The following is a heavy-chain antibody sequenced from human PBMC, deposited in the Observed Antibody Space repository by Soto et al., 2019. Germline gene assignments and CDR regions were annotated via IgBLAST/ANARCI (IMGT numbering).Heavy chain of an antibody. CDR3: ARQYYFGSGSYYTRPFEF. Sequence: SETLSLTCTVSGGSISSSSYYWGWIRQPPGKGLEWIGSIYYSGNTYYNPSLKSRVTISVDTAKNQFSLKLSSVIAADTAVYYCARQYYFGSGSYYTRPFEFWGEGALVSVTS. CDR2: IYYSGNT. D-gene: IGHD3-10*01. CDR1: GGSISSSSYY. V-gene: IGHV4-39*01. J-gene: IGHJ4*02.